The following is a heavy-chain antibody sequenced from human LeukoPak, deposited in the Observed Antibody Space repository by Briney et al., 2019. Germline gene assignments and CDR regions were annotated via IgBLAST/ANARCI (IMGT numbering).Heavy chain of an antibody. D-gene: IGHD2/OR15-2a*01. CDR1: GFTVSSNY. CDR3: ARDLPDFGNNAQCYFDL. V-gene: IGHV3-53*01. CDR2: RYSGGTT. J-gene: IGHJ2*01. Sequence: PGGSLRLSCAASGFTVSSNYMSWVRQAPGKGLEWVSVRYSGGTTHYADSVKGRFTISRDNSKNTLYLQMNSLRAEDTAVYYCARDLPDFGNNAQCYFDLWGRGTLVSVFS.